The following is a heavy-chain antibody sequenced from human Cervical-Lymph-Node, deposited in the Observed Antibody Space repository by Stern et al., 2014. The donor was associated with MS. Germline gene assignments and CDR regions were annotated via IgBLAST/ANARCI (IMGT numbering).Heavy chain of an antibody. V-gene: IGHV1-69*15. CDR2: SIPIFGTP. CDR1: GGTFSNYA. Sequence: QVQLLQPGAEVKKPGSSVKVSCKASGGTFSNYAISWVRQAPGQGLEWMGTSIPIFGTPNYAQKFQARVTITADESTSTAYMELSSLRSDDTAVYYCARNQVYYFDYWGQGTMVSVSS. J-gene: IGHJ4*02. D-gene: IGHD5/OR15-5a*01. CDR3: ARNQVYYFDY.